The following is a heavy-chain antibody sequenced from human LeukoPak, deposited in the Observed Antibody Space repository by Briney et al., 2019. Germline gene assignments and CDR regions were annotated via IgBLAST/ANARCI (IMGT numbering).Heavy chain of an antibody. J-gene: IGHJ4*02. CDR1: GFTFSTYA. V-gene: IGHV3-30-3*01. Sequence: GGSLRLSCAASGFTFSTYAMYWVRQAPGKGPEWVAIVSYDGSIEYYADSVKSRFTISRDNSKNTLYLQMNSLRAEDTAVYYCARDLLGGGLDYWGQGTLVTVSS. CDR2: VSYDGSIE. CDR3: ARDLLGGGLDY. D-gene: IGHD3-16*01.